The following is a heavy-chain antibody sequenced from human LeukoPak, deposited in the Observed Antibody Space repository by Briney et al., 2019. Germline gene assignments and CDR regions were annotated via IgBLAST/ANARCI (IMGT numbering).Heavy chain of an antibody. CDR2: ISAYNGNT. CDR1: GYTFTSYG. J-gene: IGHJ5*02. V-gene: IGHV1-18*01. Sequence: ASVKVSCKASGYTFTSYGISWVRQAPGQGLEWMGWISAYNGNTNYAQKLQGRVTMTTDTSTSTAYMELRSLRSDDTAVYYCARDRGIWFGELLRWFDPWGQGTLVTVSS. D-gene: IGHD3-10*01. CDR3: ARDRGIWFGELLRWFDP.